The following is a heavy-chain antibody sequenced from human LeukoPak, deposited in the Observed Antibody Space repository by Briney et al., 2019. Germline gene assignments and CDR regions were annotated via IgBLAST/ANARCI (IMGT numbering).Heavy chain of an antibody. V-gene: IGHV4-59*08. Sequence: PSETLSLTCTVSGGSINSFYWSWVRQPPGKGLEWIGYIYYSGSTTYNPSLRSRVTISVDMSKTQFSLKLSSVTAADTAVYYCARHGSTYLSYFDYWGQGTLVTVSS. CDR1: GGSINSFY. CDR3: ARHGSTYLSYFDY. J-gene: IGHJ4*02. CDR2: IYYSGST. D-gene: IGHD2-2*01.